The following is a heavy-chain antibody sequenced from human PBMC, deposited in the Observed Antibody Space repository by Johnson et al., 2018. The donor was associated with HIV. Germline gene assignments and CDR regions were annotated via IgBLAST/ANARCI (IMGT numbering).Heavy chain of an antibody. CDR3: ARERTYLDTAMVDAFDI. Sequence: QVQLVESGGGVVQPGRSLRLSCAASRFTFSSYAMHWVRQAPGKGLEWVAVISYDGSNKYHADSVKGRFTISRDNSKNTLYLQMNSLRAEDTAVYYCARERTYLDTAMVDAFDIWGQGTMVTVSS. D-gene: IGHD5-18*01. V-gene: IGHV3-30*01. CDR1: RFTFSSYA. CDR2: ISYDGSNK. J-gene: IGHJ3*02.